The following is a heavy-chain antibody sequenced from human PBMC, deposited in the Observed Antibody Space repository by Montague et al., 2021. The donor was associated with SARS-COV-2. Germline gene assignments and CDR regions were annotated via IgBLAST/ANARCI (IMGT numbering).Heavy chain of an antibody. V-gene: IGHV4-39*01. CDR1: GGSISSSSYY. CDR3: ASPTYYDVSSGSDAFDI. CDR2: IYYSGST. Sequence: SETLSLTCTVSGGSISSSSYYWGWIRQPPGKGLEWIGSIYYSGSTYYNPSLKSRVTIFVDTSKNQFSLKLSSVTAADTAVYYCASPTYYDVSSGSDAFDIWGQGTMVTVSS. J-gene: IGHJ3*02. D-gene: IGHD3-22*01.